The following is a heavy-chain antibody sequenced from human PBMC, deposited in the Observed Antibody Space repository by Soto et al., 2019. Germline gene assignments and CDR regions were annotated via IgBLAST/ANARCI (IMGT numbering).Heavy chain of an antibody. D-gene: IGHD2-15*01. Sequence: GESLKISCKGSEYSFSSYWIGWVRQMPGKGLEWMGIIHPRDSDTRYSPSFEGQVTISADKSISTAYLQWRSLKASDTAMYYCATSHIYGDNPVARFDYWGQGTLVSVSS. CDR2: IHPRDSDT. CDR3: ATSHIYGDNPVARFDY. V-gene: IGHV5-51*01. CDR1: EYSFSSYW. J-gene: IGHJ4*02.